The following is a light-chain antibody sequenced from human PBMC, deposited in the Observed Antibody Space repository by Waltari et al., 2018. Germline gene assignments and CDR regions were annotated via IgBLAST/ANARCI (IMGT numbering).Light chain of an antibody. CDR1: QSVHNY. CDR3: QQPGF. Sequence: EVVLTQSPATLSLSPGERVTLSCRASQSVHNYLAWYQQKPGQAPRLLIYDASNTATCIPARFSGSGSWTDFTLTISSLESEDSAVYYCQQPGFFGGGTKVEIK. CDR2: DAS. J-gene: IGKJ4*01. V-gene: IGKV3-11*01.